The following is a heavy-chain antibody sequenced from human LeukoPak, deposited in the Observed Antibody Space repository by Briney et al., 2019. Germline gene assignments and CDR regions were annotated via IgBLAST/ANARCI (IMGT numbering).Heavy chain of an antibody. V-gene: IGHV3-53*01. D-gene: IGHD4-11*01. CDR3: ARSSNYYYYYYMDV. J-gene: IGHJ6*03. CDR2: IYSGGST. CDR1: GFTVSSNY. Sequence: GGSLRLSCAASGFTVSSNYMSWVRQAPGKGLEWVSVIYSGGSTYYADSVKGRSTISRDNSKNTLYLQMNSLRAEDTAVYYCARSSNYYYYYYMDVWGKGTTVTVSS.